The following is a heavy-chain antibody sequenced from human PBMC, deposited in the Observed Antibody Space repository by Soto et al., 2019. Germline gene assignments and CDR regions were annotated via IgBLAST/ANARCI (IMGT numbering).Heavy chain of an antibody. CDR2: INHSGST. CDR1: GGSFSGYY. CDR3: ARAFYSNYDQYFDY. Sequence: SETLSLTCAVYGGSFSGYYWSWIRQPPGKGLEWIGEINHSGSTNYNPSLKSRVTISVDTSKNQFSLKLSSATAADTAVYYCARAFYSNYDQYFDYWGQGTLVTVSS. J-gene: IGHJ4*02. D-gene: IGHD4-4*01. V-gene: IGHV4-34*01.